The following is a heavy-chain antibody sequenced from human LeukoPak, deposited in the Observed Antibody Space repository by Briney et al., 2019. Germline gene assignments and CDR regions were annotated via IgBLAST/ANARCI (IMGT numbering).Heavy chain of an antibody. D-gene: IGHD2-2*01. Sequence: GGSLRLSCAASGFTFSSYAMHWVRQAPGKGLEWVAVISYDGSSKYYADSVKGRFTISRDNSKNTLYLQMNSLRAEDTAVYYCAKLEADIVVVPAANSADAFDIWGQGTMVTVSS. CDR3: AKLEADIVVVPAANSADAFDI. J-gene: IGHJ3*02. CDR1: GFTFSSYA. CDR2: ISYDGSSK. V-gene: IGHV3-30-3*02.